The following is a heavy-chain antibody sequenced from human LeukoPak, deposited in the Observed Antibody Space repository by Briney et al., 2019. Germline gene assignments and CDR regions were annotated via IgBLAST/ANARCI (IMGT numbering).Heavy chain of an antibody. D-gene: IGHD1-14*01. Sequence: GGSLRLSCAASGFTFSSYSMNWVRQAPGKGLEWVAVISYDGSNKYYADSVKGRFTVSRDNSKNTLYLQMNSLRAEDTAVYYCARDRTSNPEYYSGPPGRWGQGTLVTVSS. CDR2: ISYDGSNK. J-gene: IGHJ4*02. CDR1: GFTFSSYS. V-gene: IGHV3-30*03. CDR3: ARDRTSNPEYYSGPPGR.